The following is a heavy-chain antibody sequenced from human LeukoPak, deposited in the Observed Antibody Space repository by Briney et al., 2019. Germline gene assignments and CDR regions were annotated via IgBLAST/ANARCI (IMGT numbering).Heavy chain of an antibody. CDR2: IYYSGST. Sequence: SETLSLTCTVSGGSISSYYWSWLRQPPGKGLEWIGYIYYSGSTNYNPSLKSRVTISVDTSKNQFSLKLSSVTAADTAVYYCAARGSGDDYWGQGTLVTVSS. V-gene: IGHV4-59*01. D-gene: IGHD1-14*01. CDR3: AARGSGDDY. J-gene: IGHJ4*02. CDR1: GGSISSYY.